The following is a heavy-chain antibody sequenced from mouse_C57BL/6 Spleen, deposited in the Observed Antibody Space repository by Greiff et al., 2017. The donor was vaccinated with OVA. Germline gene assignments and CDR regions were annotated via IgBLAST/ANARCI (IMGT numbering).Heavy chain of an antibody. D-gene: IGHD2-4*01. V-gene: IGHV1-64*01. CDR3: ARSQLYDYDGASFAY. J-gene: IGHJ3*01. CDR2: IHPNSGST. CDR1: GYTFTSYW. Sequence: VQLQQPGAELVKPGASVKLSCKASGYTFTSYWMHWVKQRPGQGLEWIGMIHPNSGSTNYNEKFKSKATLTVDKSSSTAYMQLSSLTSEDSAVYYCARSQLYDYDGASFAYWGQGTLVTVSA.